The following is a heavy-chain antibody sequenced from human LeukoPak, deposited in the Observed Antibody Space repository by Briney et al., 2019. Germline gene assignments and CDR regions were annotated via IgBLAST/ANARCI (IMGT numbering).Heavy chain of an antibody. V-gene: IGHV4-34*01. CDR2: ISHSGST. D-gene: IGHD3-10*01. Sequence: MSSETLSLTCAVYGGSFSGYYWSWIRQPPGKGLEWIGEISHSGSTTYNPSLKSRVTILVDTSKNQFSLNLSSVTAADTAVYYCARGSEVLLWFGLNDAFDIWGQGTMVTVSS. CDR3: ARGSEVLLWFGLNDAFDI. J-gene: IGHJ3*02. CDR1: GGSFSGYY.